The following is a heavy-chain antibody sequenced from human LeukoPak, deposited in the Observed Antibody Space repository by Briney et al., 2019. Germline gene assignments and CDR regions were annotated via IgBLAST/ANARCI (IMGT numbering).Heavy chain of an antibody. D-gene: IGHD6-19*01. J-gene: IGHJ5*02. V-gene: IGHV4-34*12. CDR2: IIQSGSP. CDR3: ARRESGYNSGWYRATNWFDP. CDR1: GGSFSGYY. Sequence: SETLSLTCAVYGGSFSGYYWTWIRQSPGKGLEWIGEIIQSGSPNYNPSLKSRVTISEDTSNNQFFLKLSYVTAADTAVYYCARRESGYNSGWYRATNWFDPWGQGTLVTVSS.